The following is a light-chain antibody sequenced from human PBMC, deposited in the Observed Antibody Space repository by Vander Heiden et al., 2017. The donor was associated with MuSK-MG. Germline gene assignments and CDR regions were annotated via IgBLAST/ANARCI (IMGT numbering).Light chain of an antibody. CDR2: WAS. J-gene: IGKJ5*01. CDR3: QQYQSLPIT. V-gene: IGKV4-1*01. Sequence: IVMTPSPDSLAVSLGERATINCKPSQSVLRSSDNKNYLGWYQQKPGQAPKLLIHWASTRESGVPDRFSGSGSGTDFTLSISSLQAEDVAVYYCQQYQSLPITFGQGTRLDIK. CDR1: QSVLRSSDNKNY.